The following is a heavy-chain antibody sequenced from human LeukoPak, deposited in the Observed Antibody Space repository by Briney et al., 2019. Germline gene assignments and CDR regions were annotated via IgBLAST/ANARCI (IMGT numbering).Heavy chain of an antibody. Sequence: SLRLSCAASGFTFSSYGMHWVRQAPGKGLEWVAVIWYDGSNKYYADSVKGRFTISRDNSKNTLYLQMNSLRAEDTAVYYCAREGYCSSTSCSWFDYWGQGTLVTVSS. V-gene: IGHV3-33*01. CDR1: GFTFSSYG. CDR2: IWYDGSNK. CDR3: AREGYCSSTSCSWFDY. J-gene: IGHJ4*02. D-gene: IGHD2-2*01.